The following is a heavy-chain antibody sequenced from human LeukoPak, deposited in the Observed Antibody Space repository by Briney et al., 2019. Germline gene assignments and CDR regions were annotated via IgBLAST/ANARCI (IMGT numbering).Heavy chain of an antibody. V-gene: IGHV1-18*01. CDR2: ISVNNGGT. J-gene: IGHJ1*01. Sequence: ASVKVSCKASGYTFTTYSLAWVRQAPEQSLEWMGWISVNNGGTNYAQSFQDRVTLTRDTSTNTAYLELRSLRSDDTAIIYCATATQPRGYFLHWGQGTLVTVSS. CDR1: GYTFTTYS. CDR3: ATATQPRGYFLH. D-gene: IGHD2-2*01.